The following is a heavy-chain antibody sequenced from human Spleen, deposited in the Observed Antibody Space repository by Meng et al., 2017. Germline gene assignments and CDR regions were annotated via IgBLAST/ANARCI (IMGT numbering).Heavy chain of an antibody. V-gene: IGHV3-23*04. D-gene: IGHD6-19*01. CDR3: AKYQQWQSPIDY. Sequence: EVQLVESGGGLVQPGGSLRLSCEVSGFIVSSDYMSWVRQAPGKGLEWVSVIGKSGDNIHYADSVKGRFTISRDNSKNTLYLQMNSLRAEDTAVYYCAKYQQWQSPIDYWGQGTLVTVSS. CDR2: IGKSGDNI. CDR1: GFIVSSDY. J-gene: IGHJ4*02.